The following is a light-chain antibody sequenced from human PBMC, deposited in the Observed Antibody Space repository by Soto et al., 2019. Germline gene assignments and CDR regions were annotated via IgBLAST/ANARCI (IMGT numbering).Light chain of an antibody. J-gene: IGKJ1*01. CDR3: EKYSCSPGT. Sequence: DIQMTQSPSSLSASVGDRVTISCRASQGIANYLAWYQQKPGKVPELLIYAASTLHTGVPSRFSGSGSGTEFTLTISSPQPEDVASYYCEKYSCSPGTCGEGNKVVIK. CDR2: AAS. CDR1: QGIANY. V-gene: IGKV1-27*01.